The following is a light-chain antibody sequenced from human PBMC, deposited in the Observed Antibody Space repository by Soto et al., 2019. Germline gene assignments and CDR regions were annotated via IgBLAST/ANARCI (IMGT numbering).Light chain of an antibody. CDR3: QQYNNYPRT. J-gene: IGKJ1*01. CDR1: ESIRTW. Sequence: DLQMTQSPSTLSAAIGYRADITFRSSESIRTWLAWYQHKPGKAPKFLIYDASSLESGVPSRFSGSGSGTEFTLTISNLQPDDFATYSCQQYNNYPRTFGKGTKVDIK. V-gene: IGKV1-5*01. CDR2: DAS.